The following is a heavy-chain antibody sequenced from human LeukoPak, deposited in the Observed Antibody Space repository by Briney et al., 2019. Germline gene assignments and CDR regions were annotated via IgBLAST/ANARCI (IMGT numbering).Heavy chain of an antibody. J-gene: IGHJ6*02. D-gene: IGHD3-22*01. CDR3: ARDRRGSGYYYYYYGMDV. CDR2: INPNSGGT. V-gene: IGHV1-2*02. Sequence: ASVKVSCKASGYTFTGYYMHWVRQAPGQGLEWMGWINPNSGGTNYAQKFQGRVTMTRDTPISTAYMELSRLRSDDTAVYYCARDRRGSGYYYYYYGMDVWGQGTTVTVSS. CDR1: GYTFTGYY.